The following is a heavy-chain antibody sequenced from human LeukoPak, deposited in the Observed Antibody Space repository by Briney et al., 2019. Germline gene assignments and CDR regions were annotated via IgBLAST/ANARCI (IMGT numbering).Heavy chain of an antibody. V-gene: IGHV3-48*03. Sequence: GGSLRLSCAASGFTFSSYEMNWVRQAPGKGLEWVSYISSSGSTIYYADSVKGRFTISRDNAKNSLYLQMNSLRAEDTAVYYCAREPPMVRGVISHWGQGTLVTVSS. CDR3: AREPPMVRGVISH. J-gene: IGHJ4*02. CDR1: GFTFSSYE. D-gene: IGHD3-10*01. CDR2: ISSSGSTI.